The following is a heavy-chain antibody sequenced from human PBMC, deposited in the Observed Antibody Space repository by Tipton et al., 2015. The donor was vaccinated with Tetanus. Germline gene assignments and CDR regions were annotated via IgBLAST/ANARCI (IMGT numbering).Heavy chain of an antibody. V-gene: IGHV3-15*07. CDR1: GLNFXNAX. CDR2: MKRKTDGGTE. J-gene: IGHJ4*02. Sequence: SLRLSCAASGLNFXNAXXXWVXXAPGXXLEXVGHMKRKTDGGTEDYAAPVNGRFTISRDDSKNPFFLQMNSLKTEDTAVYYCTTWSCPTWEASWGQGTLAPGSS. D-gene: IGHD2/OR15-2a*01. CDR3: TTWSCPTWEAS.